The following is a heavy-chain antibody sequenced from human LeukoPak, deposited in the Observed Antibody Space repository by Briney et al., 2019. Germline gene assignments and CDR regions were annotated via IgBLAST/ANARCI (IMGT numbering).Heavy chain of an antibody. D-gene: IGHD6-25*01. V-gene: IGHV3-30*03. CDR1: GFTFSSYG. CDR2: ISYDGSNK. CDR3: ARTWGIVAGY. Sequence: GGSLRLSCAASGFTFSSYGMHWVRQAPGKGLEWVAVISYDGSNKYYADSVKGRFTISRDNSKNTLYLQMNSLRSDDTAVYYCARTWGIVAGYWGQGTLVTVSS. J-gene: IGHJ4*02.